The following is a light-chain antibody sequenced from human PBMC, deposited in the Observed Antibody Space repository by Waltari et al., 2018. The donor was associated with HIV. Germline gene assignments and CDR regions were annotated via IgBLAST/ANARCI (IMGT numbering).Light chain of an antibody. CDR1: QSVLYSSNNKND. J-gene: IGKJ2*01. CDR3: QQYYSSPLT. CDR2: WAS. V-gene: IGKV4-1*01. Sequence: DIVMTQSPDSLAVSRGERAPINCTPHQSVLYSSNNKNDLAGYQQNPGQPPKLLLYWASTRESGVPDRFSGSGSGTDFTLTISSLQAEDVAVYYCQQYYSSPLTFGQGTKLEIK.